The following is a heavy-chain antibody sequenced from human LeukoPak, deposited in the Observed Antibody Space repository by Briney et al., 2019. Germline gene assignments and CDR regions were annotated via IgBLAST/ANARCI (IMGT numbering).Heavy chain of an antibody. CDR2: ISGSGGST. CDR3: AKPPGVVDTAMGPNLD. J-gene: IGHJ4*02. V-gene: IGHV3-23*01. CDR1: GFTFGSYA. Sequence: QTGGSLRLSCAASGFTFGSYAMSWVRQAPGKGLEWVSAISGSGGSTYYADSVKGRFTISRDNSKNTLYLQMNSLRAEDTAVYYCAKPPGVVDTAMGPNLDWGQGTLVTVSS. D-gene: IGHD5-18*01.